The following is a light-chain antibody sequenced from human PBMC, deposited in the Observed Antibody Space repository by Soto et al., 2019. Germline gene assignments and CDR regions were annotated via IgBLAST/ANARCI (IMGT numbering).Light chain of an antibody. V-gene: IGLV2-23*02. CDR1: SSDFGTYNL. CDR3: CSYLHPNTLV. CDR2: EIT. J-gene: IGLJ3*02. Sequence: QSALTQPASVSGSPGQSITISCTETSSDFGTYNLVSWYQQNPGKAPKLMIYEITKRPSGVSNRFSGSQSGNTASRTISGLQAEDAADYYCCSYLHPNTLVFGVGTKLTV.